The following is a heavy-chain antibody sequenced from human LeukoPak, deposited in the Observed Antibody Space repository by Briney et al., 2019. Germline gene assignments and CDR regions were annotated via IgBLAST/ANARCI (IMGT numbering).Heavy chain of an antibody. CDR1: GGSISSGGYS. D-gene: IGHD1-26*01. Sequence: PSETLSLTCAVSGGSISSGGYSWSWIRQPPGKGLEWIGYIYHSGSTYYNPSLKSRVTISVDRSKNQFSLKLSSVTAADTAVYYCAREGGSGNWEYWGQGTLVTVSS. CDR3: AREGGSGNWEY. CDR2: IYHSGST. J-gene: IGHJ4*02. V-gene: IGHV4-30-2*01.